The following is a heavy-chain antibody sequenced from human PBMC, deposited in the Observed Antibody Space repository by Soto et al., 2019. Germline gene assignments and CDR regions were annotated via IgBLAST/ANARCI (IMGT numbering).Heavy chain of an antibody. D-gene: IGHD5-12*01. CDR2: ISSSSSYI. CDR3: ARVPSRWLQIGIDY. Sequence: EVQLVESGGGLVKPGGSLRLSCAASGFTFSSYSMNWVRQAPGKGLEWVSSISSSSSYIYYADSVKGRFTISRDNAKNSLYRQMNSLRAEDTAVYYCARVPSRWLQIGIDYWGQGTLVTVSS. J-gene: IGHJ4*02. V-gene: IGHV3-21*01. CDR1: GFTFSSYS.